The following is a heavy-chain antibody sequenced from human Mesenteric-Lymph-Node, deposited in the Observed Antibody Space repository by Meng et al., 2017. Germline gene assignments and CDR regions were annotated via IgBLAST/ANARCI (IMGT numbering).Heavy chain of an antibody. CDR3: ARVARIVAWQLPRYYFDL. D-gene: IGHD1-7*01. CDR1: GGSISSSSYY. J-gene: IGHJ4*02. CDR2: IYYSGST. V-gene: IGHV4-39*07. Sequence: SETLSLTCTVSGGSISSSSYYWGWIRQPPGKGLEWIGSIYYSGSTYYNPSLKSRVTISLDTPNNRFSLRLNSVTAADTAVYYCARVARIVAWQLPRYYFDLWGRGTLVTVSS.